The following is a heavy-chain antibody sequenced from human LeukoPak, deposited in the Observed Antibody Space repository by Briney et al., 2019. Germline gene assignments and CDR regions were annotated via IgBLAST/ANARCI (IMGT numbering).Heavy chain of an antibody. V-gene: IGHV4-39*01. Sequence: SETLSLTCTVSGGSIGSSSYYWGWIRQPPGKGLEWIGSIYYSGSTYYNPSLKSRVTISVDTSKNQFSLKLSSVTAADTAVYYCARHLTGLFYDSRRSDAFDIWGQGTMVTVSS. D-gene: IGHD3-22*01. CDR3: ARHLTGLFYDSRRSDAFDI. J-gene: IGHJ3*02. CDR2: IYYSGST. CDR1: GGSIGSSSYY.